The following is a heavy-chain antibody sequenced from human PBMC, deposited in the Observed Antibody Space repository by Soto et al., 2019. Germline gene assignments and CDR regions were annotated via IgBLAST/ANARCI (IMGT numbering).Heavy chain of an antibody. J-gene: IGHJ4*02. CDR3: AKDDHGDYVSLGVPDY. V-gene: IGHV3-30*18. Sequence: GGSLRLSCAASGFTFSSYGMHWVRQAPGKGLEWVAVISYDGSNKYYADSVKGRFTISRDNSKNTLYLQMNSLRAEDTAVYYCAKDDHGDYVSLGVPDYWGQGTLVTVSS. CDR2: ISYDGSNK. CDR1: GFTFSSYG. D-gene: IGHD4-17*01.